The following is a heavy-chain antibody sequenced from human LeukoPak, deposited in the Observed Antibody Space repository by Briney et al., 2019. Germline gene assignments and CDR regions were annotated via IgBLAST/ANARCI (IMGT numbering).Heavy chain of an antibody. CDR3: ARFDGYSSSWSFDY. CDR1: GFIFSDYY. CDR2: ISTSGSTI. J-gene: IGHJ4*02. V-gene: IGHV3-11*04. D-gene: IGHD6-13*01. Sequence: GRSLRLSCAASGFIFSDYYMSWIRQAPGKGLEWVSYISTSGSTIYYADSVKGRFTISRDNAKNSLYLQMNSLRAEDTAVYYCARFDGYSSSWSFDYWGQGTLVTVSS.